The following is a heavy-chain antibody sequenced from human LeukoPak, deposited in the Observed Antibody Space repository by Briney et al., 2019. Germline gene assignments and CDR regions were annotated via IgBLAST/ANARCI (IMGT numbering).Heavy chain of an antibody. D-gene: IGHD2-15*01. CDR2: ISASGGGT. CDR1: GCTFNSYG. CDR3: AKDPQRYCSGGSCLYFDY. Sequence: GGTLTLSCAASGCTFNSYGMSWVRQAPGKGLEWVSAISASGGGTNYADSVKGRFIISRDNSKNTLYLQMNSLRAEDTAVYYCAKDPQRYCSGGSCLYFDYWGQGTLVTVSS. V-gene: IGHV3-23*01. J-gene: IGHJ4*02.